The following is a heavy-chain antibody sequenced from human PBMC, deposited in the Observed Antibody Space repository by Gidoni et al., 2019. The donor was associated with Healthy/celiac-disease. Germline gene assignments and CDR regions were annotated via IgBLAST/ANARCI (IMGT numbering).Heavy chain of an antibody. D-gene: IGHD4-4*01. CDR3: ARPSMTTVTIPDY. J-gene: IGHJ4*02. Sequence: EVQLVESGGGLVQPGGSLRLSCAASGFTFSSYWMHWVRQAPEKGLVWVSRINSDGSSTSYADSVKGRFTISRDNAKNTLYLQMNSLRAEDTAVYYCARPSMTTVTIPDYWGQGTLVTVSS. CDR1: GFTFSSYW. V-gene: IGHV3-74*01. CDR2: INSDGSST.